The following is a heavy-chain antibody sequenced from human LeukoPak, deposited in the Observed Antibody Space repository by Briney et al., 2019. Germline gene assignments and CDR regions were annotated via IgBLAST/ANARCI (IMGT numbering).Heavy chain of an antibody. Sequence: GGSLRLSCAASGFTFSSYAVSWVRQAPGKGLEWVSAISGSGGSTYYADSVKGRFTISRDNSKNTLYLQMNSLRAEDTAVYYCAKSGFTCSGCFWFDPWGQGTLVTVSS. J-gene: IGHJ5*02. D-gene: IGHD6-19*01. CDR1: GFTFSSYA. CDR2: ISGSGGST. V-gene: IGHV3-23*01. CDR3: AKSGFTCSGCFWFDP.